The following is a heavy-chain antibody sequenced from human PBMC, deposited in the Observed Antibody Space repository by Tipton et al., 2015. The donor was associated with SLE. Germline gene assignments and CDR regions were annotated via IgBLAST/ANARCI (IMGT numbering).Heavy chain of an antibody. D-gene: IGHD6-6*01. CDR3: AKDLHSSPYYFDY. Sequence: SLRLSCAASGFTYSTYGMHWVRQAPGKGLEWVAVIGYAGGDIYYAASVKGRFTISRDNSKNTLYLQMNSLRAEDTAVYYCAKDLHSSPYYFDYWGQGTLVTVSS. J-gene: IGHJ4*02. V-gene: IGHV3-30*18. CDR1: GFTYSTYG. CDR2: IGYAGGDI.